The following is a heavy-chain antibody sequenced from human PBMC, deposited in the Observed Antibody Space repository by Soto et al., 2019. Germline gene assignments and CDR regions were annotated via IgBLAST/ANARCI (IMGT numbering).Heavy chain of an antibody. J-gene: IGHJ4*02. D-gene: IGHD4-4*01. CDR1: GGSISSYY. CDR3: ARYDYNGYYFDY. Sequence: SETLSLTCTVSGGSISSYYWSWIRQPPGKGLEWIGYIYYSGSTNYNPSLKSRVTISVDTSKNQFSLKLSSVTAADTAVYYCARYDYNGYYFDYWGQGTLVTVSS. V-gene: IGHV4-59*01. CDR2: IYYSGST.